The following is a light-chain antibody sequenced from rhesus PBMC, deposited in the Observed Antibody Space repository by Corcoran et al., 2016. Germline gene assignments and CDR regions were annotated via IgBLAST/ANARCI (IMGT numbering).Light chain of an antibody. CDR3: QQYSSSPLT. CDR1: QSISSW. Sequence: DIQMTQSPSSLSASVGDTVTITCRASQSISSWLAWYQQKQGKAPKLLIYKASTLHSGVPSRFSGSGSGTDFTLTISSLQSEDFATYYCQQYSSSPLTFGGGTKVEIK. CDR2: KAS. V-gene: IGKV1-22*01. J-gene: IGKJ4*01.